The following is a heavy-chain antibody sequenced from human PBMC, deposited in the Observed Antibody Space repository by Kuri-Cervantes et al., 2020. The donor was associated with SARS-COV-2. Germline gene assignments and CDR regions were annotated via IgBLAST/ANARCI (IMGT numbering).Heavy chain of an antibody. Sequence: GESLKISCAASAFPFSTYSMHWVRQAPGKGLEWVSYITHSSSYIYYADSVKGRFTISRDNAKNSLYLQMNSLRVEDTAVYYCASDCSTTSCYPYFGQ. CDR3: ASDCSTTSCYPY. CDR2: ITHSSSYI. CDR1: AFPFSTYS. J-gene: IGHJ4*02. D-gene: IGHD2-2*01. V-gene: IGHV3-21*06.